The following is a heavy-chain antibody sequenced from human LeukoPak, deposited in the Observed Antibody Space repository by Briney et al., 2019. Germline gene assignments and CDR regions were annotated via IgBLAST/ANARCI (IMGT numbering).Heavy chain of an antibody. J-gene: IGHJ3*02. D-gene: IGHD3-9*01. CDR2: ISSSSTT. Sequence: GGSLRLSCAASGFTFSSYSMNWVRQAPGKGLEWVSYISSSSTTYYADSVKGRFTISRDNSKNTLYLQMNSLRAEDTVVYYCAKFQFSRYFDWLLTHDAFDIWGQGTMVTVSS. CDR1: GFTFSSYS. V-gene: IGHV3-48*01. CDR3: AKFQFSRYFDWLLTHDAFDI.